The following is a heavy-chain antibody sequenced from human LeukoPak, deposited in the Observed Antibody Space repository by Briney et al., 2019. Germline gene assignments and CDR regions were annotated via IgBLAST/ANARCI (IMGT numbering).Heavy chain of an antibody. J-gene: IGHJ6*02. V-gene: IGHV3-64*02. CDR1: GFTFSSYA. D-gene: IGHD1-26*01. CDR2: ISSNGGET. Sequence: GGSLRLSCAASGFTFSSYAMHWVRQAPGKGLEYVSAISSNGGETYYADPVKGRFTISRDNSKNALYLQMGSLRVEDMAVYYCARGRSPRGYYYGMDVWGQGTTVTVS. CDR3: ARGRSPRGYYYGMDV.